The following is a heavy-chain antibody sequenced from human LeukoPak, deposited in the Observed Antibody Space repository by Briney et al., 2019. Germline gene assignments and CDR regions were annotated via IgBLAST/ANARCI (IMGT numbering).Heavy chain of an antibody. CDR2: ISSSGSTI. J-gene: IGHJ5*02. CDR1: GFTFSDYY. CDR3: ARAGPEWLLELVFGP. Sequence: GGSLRLSCAASGFTFSDYYMSWIRQAPGKGLEWVSYISSSGSTIYYADSVKGRFTISRDNAKNSLYLQMNSLRAEDTAVYYCARAGPEWLLELVFGPWGQGTLVTVSS. V-gene: IGHV3-11*01. D-gene: IGHD3-3*01.